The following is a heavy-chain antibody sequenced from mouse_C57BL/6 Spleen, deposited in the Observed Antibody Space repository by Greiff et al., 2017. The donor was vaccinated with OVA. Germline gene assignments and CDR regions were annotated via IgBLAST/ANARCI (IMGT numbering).Heavy chain of an antibody. CDR3: ARGTWDVLSYWYFDV. D-gene: IGHD4-1*01. CDR2: SRNKANDYTT. J-gene: IGHJ1*03. Sequence: EVKVVESGGGLVQSGRSLRLSCATSGFTFSDFYMEWVRQAPGKGLEWIAASRNKANDYTTEYSASVKGRFIVSRDTSQSILYLQMNALRAEDTAIYYCARGTWDVLSYWYFDVWGTGTTVTVSS. CDR1: GFTFSDFY. V-gene: IGHV7-1*01.